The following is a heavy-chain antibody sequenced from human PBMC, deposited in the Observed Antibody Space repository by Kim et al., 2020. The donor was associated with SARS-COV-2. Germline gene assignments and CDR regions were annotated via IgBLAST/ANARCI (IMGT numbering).Heavy chain of an antibody. CDR2: ISSSSCYI. CDR3: ARDRERRLNDAFDI. V-gene: IGHV3-21*01. CDR1: GFTFSVYS. Sequence: GGSLRLSCAASGFTFSVYSMNWVRQAPGKGLEWVSSISSSSCYIHYADSVKGRFTISRDNAKNSLYLQMNSLRAEDTAVYYCARDRERRLNDAFDIWGQGTMVTVSS. J-gene: IGHJ3*02. D-gene: IGHD1-1*01.